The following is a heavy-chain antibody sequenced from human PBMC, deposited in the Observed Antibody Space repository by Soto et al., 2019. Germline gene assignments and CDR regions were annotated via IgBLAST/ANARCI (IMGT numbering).Heavy chain of an antibody. CDR3: ARIVTTYLTLDY. Sequence: GGSLRLSCAASWFTVSSNYMSWVRQAPGKGLEWVSVIYSGGSTYYADSVKGRFTISRDNSKNTLYLQMNSLRAEDTAVYYCARIVTTYLTLDYWGQGTLVTVSS. J-gene: IGHJ4*02. CDR1: WFTVSSNY. D-gene: IGHD5-12*01. CDR2: IYSGGST. V-gene: IGHV3-53*01.